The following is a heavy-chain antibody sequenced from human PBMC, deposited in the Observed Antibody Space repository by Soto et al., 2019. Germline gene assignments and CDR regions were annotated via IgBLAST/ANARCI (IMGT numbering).Heavy chain of an antibody. V-gene: IGHV1-18*01. CDR3: AKADSNYAGRFSYYYMDV. D-gene: IGHD4-4*01. Sequence: QVQLVQSGTEVKKPGASVKVSCKASGYTFTSYGIGWVRQAPGQGLEWMGWISAYNGKTHYPQKCQGKVTMTTDTSTSTAYMELRSLRYDDTAVYFCAKADSNYAGRFSYYYMDVWGKGTMVTVSS. CDR2: ISAYNGKT. CDR1: GYTFTSYG. J-gene: IGHJ6*03.